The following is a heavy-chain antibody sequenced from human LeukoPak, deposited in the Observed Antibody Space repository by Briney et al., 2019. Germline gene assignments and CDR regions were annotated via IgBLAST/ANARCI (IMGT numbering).Heavy chain of an antibody. V-gene: IGHV4-59*01. Sequence: SETLSLTCTVSGGSISSYYWSWIRQPPGKGLEWIGYIYYSGSTNYNPSLKSRVTISVDTSKNRFSLKLSSVTAADTAVYYCARGRVVKNWFDPWGQGTLVTVSS. CDR2: IYYSGST. CDR3: ARGRVVKNWFDP. CDR1: GGSISSYY. J-gene: IGHJ5*02. D-gene: IGHD2-15*01.